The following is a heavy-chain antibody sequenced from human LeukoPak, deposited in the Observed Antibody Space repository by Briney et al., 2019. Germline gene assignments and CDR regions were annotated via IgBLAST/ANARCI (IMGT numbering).Heavy chain of an antibody. CDR3: ARDRGYYDSSGYYYMDY. Sequence: SVKVSCKASGGTFSSYATSWVRQAPGQGLEWMGGIIPIFGTANYAQKFQGRVTITTDESTSTAYMELSSLRSEDTAVYYCARDRGYYDSSGYYYMDYWGQGTLVTVSS. V-gene: IGHV1-69*05. CDR1: GGTFSSYA. CDR2: IIPIFGTA. J-gene: IGHJ4*02. D-gene: IGHD3-22*01.